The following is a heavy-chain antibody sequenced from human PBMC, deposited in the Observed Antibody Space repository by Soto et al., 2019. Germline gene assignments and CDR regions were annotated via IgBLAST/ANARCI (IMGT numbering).Heavy chain of an antibody. V-gene: IGHV4-4*02. CDR1: GGSISSSNW. D-gene: IGHD3-10*01. CDR2: IYHSGST. Sequence: LTCAVSGGSISSSNWWSWVRQPPGKGLEWIGEIYHSGSTNYNPSLKSRVTISVGKSKNQSSLKLSSVTAADTAVYYCARSGFTRWLDHWGKGTLVTVSS. J-gene: IGHJ5*02. CDR3: ARSGFTRWLDH.